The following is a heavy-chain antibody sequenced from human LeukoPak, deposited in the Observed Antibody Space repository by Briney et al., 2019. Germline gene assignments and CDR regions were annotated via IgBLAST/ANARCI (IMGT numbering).Heavy chain of an antibody. V-gene: IGHV1-2*02. Sequence: GASVKVSCKASGYTFTGYYMHWVRQAPGQGLEWMGWINPNSGGTNYAQKFQGRVTMTRDTSFSTAYMELSRLRSDDTAVYYCARDQDIVATIEYWGQGTLVTVSS. D-gene: IGHD5-12*01. J-gene: IGHJ4*01. CDR1: GYTFTGYY. CDR3: ARDQDIVATIEY. CDR2: INPNSGGT.